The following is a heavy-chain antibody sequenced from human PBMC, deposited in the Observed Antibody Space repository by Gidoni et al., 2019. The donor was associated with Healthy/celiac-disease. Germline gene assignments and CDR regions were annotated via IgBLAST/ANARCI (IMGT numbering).Heavy chain of an antibody. D-gene: IGHD3-16*01. J-gene: IGHJ3*02. Sequence: QVQLQASGPGLVKPSQPLSLTCTVSGVSISSGCYYWSWIRQHPGKGLEWIGYIYYSGSTYYNPSLKSRVTISVDTSKNQFSLKLSSVTAADTAVYYCARDQGGGDAFDIWGQGTMVTVSS. CDR1: GVSISSGCYY. CDR3: ARDQGGGDAFDI. V-gene: IGHV4-31*03. CDR2: IYYSGST.